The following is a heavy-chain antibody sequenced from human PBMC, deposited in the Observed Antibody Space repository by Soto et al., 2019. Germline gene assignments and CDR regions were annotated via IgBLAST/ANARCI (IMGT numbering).Heavy chain of an antibody. J-gene: IGHJ4*02. Sequence: SVKVSCKASGGTFSSYTISWVRQAPGQGLEWMGRISPILGISNYAQKFQGRVTITADHSTSTAYMELSSLRSEDTAVYYCASSYTYYYDSSASHTGDWGQGTLVTVSS. CDR3: ASSYTYYYDSSASHTGD. CDR1: GGTFSSYT. V-gene: IGHV1-69*02. CDR2: ISPILGIS. D-gene: IGHD3-22*01.